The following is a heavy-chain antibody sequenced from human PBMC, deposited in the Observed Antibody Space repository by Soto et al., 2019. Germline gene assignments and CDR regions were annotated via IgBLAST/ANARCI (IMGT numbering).Heavy chain of an antibody. V-gene: IGHV3-66*01. D-gene: IGHD2-21*02. Sequence: EVHLVESGGGLVQPGGSLRLSCAASGFTVSSKYMSWVRQAPGKGLEWVSLIQSGGPTYYADSLKGRFTIFRDTSENTLHLQMDSQRAEDTAVYYCARDDVLCDGGHCYGVPLDVWGKGNTVTVAT. CDR3: ARDDVLCDGGHCYGVPLDV. CDR2: IQSGGPT. CDR1: GFTVSSKY. J-gene: IGHJ6*04.